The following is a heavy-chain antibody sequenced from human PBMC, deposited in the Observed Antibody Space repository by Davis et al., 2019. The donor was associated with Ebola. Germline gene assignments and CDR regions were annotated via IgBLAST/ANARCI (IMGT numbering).Heavy chain of an antibody. D-gene: IGHD2-21*01. CDR2: ISSGGVTT. J-gene: IGHJ6*03. CDR3: ARVNLWSRGWGMDV. V-gene: IGHV3-48*02. Sequence: GGSLRLSCAASDFDFSDYSMTWVRQAPGKGLQWLSYISSGGVTTYYADSVTGRFSTSRDNAKNSLFLQMSSLRDEDTAVYYCARVNLWSRGWGMDVWGNGTTVTVSS. CDR1: DFDFSDYS.